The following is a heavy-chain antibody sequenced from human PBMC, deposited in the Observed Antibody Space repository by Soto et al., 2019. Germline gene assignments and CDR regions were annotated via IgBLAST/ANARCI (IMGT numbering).Heavy chain of an antibody. V-gene: IGHV4-34*01. CDR1: GGSFSGYY. CDR2: INHSGST. D-gene: IGHD4-17*01. Sequence: LSLTCAVYGGSFSGYYWSWIRQPPGKGLEWIGEINHSGSTNYNPSLKSRVTISVDTSKNQFSLKLSSVTAADTAVYYCARGRYFTTVTTTKPNNWFDPWGQGTLVTVSS. CDR3: ARGRYFTTVTTTKPNNWFDP. J-gene: IGHJ5*02.